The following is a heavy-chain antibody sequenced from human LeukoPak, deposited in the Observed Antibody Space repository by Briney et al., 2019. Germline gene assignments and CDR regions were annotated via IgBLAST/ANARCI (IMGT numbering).Heavy chain of an antibody. Sequence: SQTLSLTCTVSGGSISSGSYYWSWLRQHPGKGLEWIGYIYYSGSTYYNPSLKSRVTISVDTSKNQFSLKLSSVTAADTAVYYCARSDSSGYYSTFDYWGQGTLVTVSS. CDR3: ARSDSSGYYSTFDY. CDR1: GGSISSGSYY. D-gene: IGHD3-22*01. J-gene: IGHJ4*02. CDR2: IYYSGST. V-gene: IGHV4-31*03.